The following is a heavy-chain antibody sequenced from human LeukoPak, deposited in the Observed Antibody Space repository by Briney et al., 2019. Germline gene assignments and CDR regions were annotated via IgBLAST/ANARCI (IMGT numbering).Heavy chain of an antibody. J-gene: IGHJ4*02. V-gene: IGHV1-2*02. CDR2: INPNSGGT. CDR1: GYTLTGYY. D-gene: IGHD5-12*01. Sequence: GASVKVSCKASGYTLTGYYMHWVRQAPGQGLEWMGWINPNSGGTNYAQKFQGRVTMNRDTSISTAYMELSRLRSDDTAVYYCARYSGYPNYYFDYWGQGTLVTVSS. CDR3: ARYSGYPNYYFDY.